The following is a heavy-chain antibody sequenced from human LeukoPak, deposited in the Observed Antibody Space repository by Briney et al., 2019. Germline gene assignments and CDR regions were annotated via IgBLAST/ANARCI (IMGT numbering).Heavy chain of an antibody. CDR2: IYYSGST. CDR1: GGSISGYY. Sequence: SETLSLTCTVSGGSISGYYWSWIRQSPGKGLVWIGYIYYSGSTNYNPSLKSRVTISVDMSRNQFSLKLSSVTAADTALYYCARHFTYYYDSNGYPRDAFDAWGQGTVVTVSS. J-gene: IGHJ3*01. V-gene: IGHV4-59*08. CDR3: ARHFTYYYDSNGYPRDAFDA. D-gene: IGHD3-22*01.